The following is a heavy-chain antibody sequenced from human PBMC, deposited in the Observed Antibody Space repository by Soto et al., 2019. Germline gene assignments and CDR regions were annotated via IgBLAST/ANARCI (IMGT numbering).Heavy chain of an antibody. CDR2: INAGNGNT. D-gene: IGHD3-22*01. V-gene: IGHV1-3*01. CDR3: AIGLSYDSSGYYFDY. CDR1: GYTFTRYA. Sequence: ASVKVCCKASGYTFTRYAMHWVRQAPGQRLEWMGWINAGNGNTKYSQKFQGRVTITRDTSTSTAYMELSSLRSEDTAVYYCAIGLSYDSSGYYFDYWGQGTLVTVSS. J-gene: IGHJ4*02.